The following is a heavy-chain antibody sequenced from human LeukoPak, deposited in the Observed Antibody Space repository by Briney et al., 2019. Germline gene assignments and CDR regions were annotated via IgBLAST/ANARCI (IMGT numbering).Heavy chain of an antibody. CDR3: AGDPAGGTDAFDI. CDR1: GGTFSSYT. CDR2: IIPILGIA. D-gene: IGHD2-15*01. J-gene: IGHJ3*02. V-gene: IGHV1-69*04. Sequence: ASVKVSCKASGGTFSSYTISWVRQAPGQGLEWMGRIIPILGIANYAQKFQGRVTINADKSTSTAYMELSSPRSEDTAAYYCAGDPAGGTDAFDIWGQGTMVTVSS.